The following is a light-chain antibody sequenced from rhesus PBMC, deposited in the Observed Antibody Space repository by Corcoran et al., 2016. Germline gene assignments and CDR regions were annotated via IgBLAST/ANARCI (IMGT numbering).Light chain of an antibody. J-gene: IGKJ2*01. CDR3: LQLSNWPYS. CDR1: QSVSSS. Sequence: EIVMTQSPATLSLSPGERATLSCRASQSVSSSLAWYQQKPGQAPRLLIYGASSRATGIPDRLSGGGSGTDFTLTISSLEPEYVAVYSCLQLSNWPYSFGQGAKVEIK. V-gene: IGKV3-24*01. CDR2: GAS.